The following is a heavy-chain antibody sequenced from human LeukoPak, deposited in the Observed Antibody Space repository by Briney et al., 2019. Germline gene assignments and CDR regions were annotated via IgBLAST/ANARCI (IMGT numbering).Heavy chain of an antibody. CDR1: GFTFSSYS. CDR3: AKCILTGYYKGYMDV. D-gene: IGHD3-9*01. Sequence: GGSLRLSCAASGFTFSSYSMNWVRQAPGKGLEWVSSISTSSSYKYYADSLKGRSTISRDNAKNSLYLQMNGLRAEDTAVYYCAKCILTGYYKGYMDVWGKGTTVTISS. CDR2: ISTSSSYK. V-gene: IGHV3-21*04. J-gene: IGHJ6*03.